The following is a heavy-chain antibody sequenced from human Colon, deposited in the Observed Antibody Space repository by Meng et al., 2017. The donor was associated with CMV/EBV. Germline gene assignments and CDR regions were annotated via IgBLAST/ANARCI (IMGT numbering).Heavy chain of an antibody. D-gene: IGHD1-1*01. CDR3: ARLFDERPGWFDH. J-gene: IGHJ5*02. CDR2: ITCSGRKV. V-gene: IGHV3-11*01. CDR1: GFSFSDSY. Sequence: GESLKISCAASGFSFSDSYMSWVRQAPGKGLEWLSSITCSGRKVFYGDTMNGRITISRDNANNSLYLDMNRLTDEDTDVYYCARLFDERPGWFDHWGQGTLVTVSS.